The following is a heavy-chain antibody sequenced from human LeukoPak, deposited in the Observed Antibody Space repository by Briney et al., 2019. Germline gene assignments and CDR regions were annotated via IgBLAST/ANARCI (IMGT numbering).Heavy chain of an antibody. D-gene: IGHD2-2*01. CDR3: ARGTKILAVVVPAGYYYYYMDV. Sequence: SETLSLTCTVSGGSISSYYWSWIRQPPGKGLEWIGYIYYSGSTNYNPSLKSRVTISVDTSKNQFSLQLNSVTPEDTAVYYCARGTKILAVVVPAGYYYYYMDVWGKGTTVTISS. J-gene: IGHJ6*03. CDR1: GGSISSYY. CDR2: IYYSGST. V-gene: IGHV4-59*12.